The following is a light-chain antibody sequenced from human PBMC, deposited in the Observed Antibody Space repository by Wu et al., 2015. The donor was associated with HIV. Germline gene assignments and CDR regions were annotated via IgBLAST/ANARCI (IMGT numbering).Light chain of an antibody. V-gene: IGKV1-NL1*01. CDR2: AAS. CDR1: QGISNS. CDR3: QQYYSTRYS. Sequence: DIQMTQSPSSLSASVGDRVTITCRASQGISNSLAWYQLKPGKAPKLLLSAASRLESGVPSRFSGSGFGTDYSLTISSLQPEDFATYYCQQYYSTRYSFGQGTKLEI. J-gene: IGKJ2*03.